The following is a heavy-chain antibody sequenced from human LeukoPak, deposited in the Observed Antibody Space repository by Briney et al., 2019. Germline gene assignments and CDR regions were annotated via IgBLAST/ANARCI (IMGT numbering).Heavy chain of an antibody. J-gene: IGHJ4*02. CDR2: ISSNGGST. Sequence: GGCLRLSCAASGFTFSSYAMHWVRQAPGKGLEYVSAISSNGGSTYYANSVKGRFTISRDNSKNTLYLQMGSLRAEDMAVYYCAREGLGSGSYLYWGQGTLVTVSS. V-gene: IGHV3-64*01. D-gene: IGHD3-10*01. CDR1: GFTFSSYA. CDR3: AREGLGSGSYLY.